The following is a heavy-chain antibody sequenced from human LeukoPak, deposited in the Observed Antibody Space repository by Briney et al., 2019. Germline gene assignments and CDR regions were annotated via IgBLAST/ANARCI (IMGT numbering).Heavy chain of an antibody. CDR1: GGSISSYY. J-gene: IGHJ6*02. Sequence: SETLSLTCTVSGGSISSYYWSWIRQTPAKGLEWIGYIYYSGSTNYNPSLKSRVTISVDTSKNQFSLKLSSVTAADTAVYYCARYSSSWYYYYGMDVWGQGTTVTVSS. D-gene: IGHD6-13*01. CDR2: IYYSGST. V-gene: IGHV4-59*01. CDR3: ARYSSSWYYYYGMDV.